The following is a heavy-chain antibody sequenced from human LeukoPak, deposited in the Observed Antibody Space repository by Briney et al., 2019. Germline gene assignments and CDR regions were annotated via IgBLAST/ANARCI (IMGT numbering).Heavy chain of an antibody. V-gene: IGHV5-51*01. CDR3: ARHLTEYSGDFYPNDAFDI. D-gene: IGHD4-17*01. CDR2: IYPGDSDT. CDR1: GYSFSSYW. J-gene: IGHJ3*02. Sequence: GESLKISCKGSGYSFSSYWIGWVRQMPGKGLEWMGIIYPGDSDTRYSPSFQGQVTISADKSISTAYLQWSSLKASDTAMFYCARHLTEYSGDFYPNDAFDIWGQGTMVTVSS.